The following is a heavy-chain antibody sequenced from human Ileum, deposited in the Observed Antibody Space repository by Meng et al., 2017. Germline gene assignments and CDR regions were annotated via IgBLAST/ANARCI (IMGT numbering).Heavy chain of an antibody. Sequence: QVQLVQSAAEVKKPGASVKVSCKASGYTFTTYGISWVRQAPGQGLEWMGGMNTDKGNTNYAQKFQGRVTMTRDTSTSTAYMELRSLRSDDTAVYYCAREGAYNGGDYWGQGTLVTVSS. J-gene: IGHJ4*02. V-gene: IGHV1-18*01. CDR1: GYTFTTYG. CDR2: MNTDKGNT. D-gene: IGHD1-1*01. CDR3: AREGAYNGGDY.